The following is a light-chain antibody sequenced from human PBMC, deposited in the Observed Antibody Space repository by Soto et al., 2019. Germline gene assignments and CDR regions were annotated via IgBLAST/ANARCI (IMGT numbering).Light chain of an antibody. Sequence: QSVLTQPASVSGSPGQSITISCTGTSSDVGGYNYVSWYQQHPGKAPKLMICEVSNRPSGVSNRFSGSKSGNTASLTISGLQAEDEADYYCSSYTSSSTPYVFGTGTKATVL. CDR1: SSDVGGYNY. CDR2: EVS. V-gene: IGLV2-14*01. CDR3: SSYTSSSTPYV. J-gene: IGLJ1*01.